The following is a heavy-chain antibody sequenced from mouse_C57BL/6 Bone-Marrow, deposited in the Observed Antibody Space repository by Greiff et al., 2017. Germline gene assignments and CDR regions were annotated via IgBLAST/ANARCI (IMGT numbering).Heavy chain of an antibody. J-gene: IGHJ4*01. CDR2: IDPSDSYT. V-gene: IGHV1-69*01. CDR1: GYTFTSYW. Sequence: QVQLQQPGAELVMPGASVKLSCKASGYTFTSYWMHWVKQRPGQGLEWIGEIDPSDSYTNYNQKFKGKSTLTVDKSTSTAYMQLSSLTSEDSAVYYCARGDYDCGSSPYAMDYWGQGTSATVSS. CDR3: ARGDYDCGSSPYAMDY. D-gene: IGHD1-1*01.